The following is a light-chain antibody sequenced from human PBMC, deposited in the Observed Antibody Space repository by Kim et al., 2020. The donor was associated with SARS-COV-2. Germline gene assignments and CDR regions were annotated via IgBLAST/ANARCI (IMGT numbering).Light chain of an antibody. CDR2: WAS. CDR3: QQYYSTPYT. CDR1: QSVLYSSNNKNY. J-gene: IGKJ2*01. V-gene: IGKV4-1*01. Sequence: DIVMTQSPDSLAVSLGERATINCKSSQSVLYSSNNKNYLAWYQQKPGQPPKLLMYWASTRESGVPDRFSGSGSGTEFTLTISSLQAEDVAVYYCQQYYSTPYTFGQGTKLEI.